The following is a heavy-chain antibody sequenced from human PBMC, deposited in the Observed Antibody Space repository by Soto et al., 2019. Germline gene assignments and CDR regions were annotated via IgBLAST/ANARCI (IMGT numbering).Heavy chain of an antibody. J-gene: IGHJ4*02. CDR3: ARVGGYYSDSSGSPQLDY. V-gene: IGHV1-18*04. Sequence: ASVKVSCKASGYTFTSYGISWVRQAPGQGLEWMGRISAYNGNTNYAQKLQGRVTMTTDTSTSTAYMELRSLRSDDTAVYYCARVGGYYSDSSGSPQLDYWGQGTLVTVSS. D-gene: IGHD3-22*01. CDR1: GYTFTSYG. CDR2: ISAYNGNT.